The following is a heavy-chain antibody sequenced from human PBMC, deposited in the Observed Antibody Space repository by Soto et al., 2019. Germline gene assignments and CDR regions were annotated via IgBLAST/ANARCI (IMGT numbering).Heavy chain of an antibody. CDR3: ARAMASKWFHC. D-gene: IGHD1-26*01. J-gene: IGHJ4*02. V-gene: IGHV1-2*07. CDR2: IDPKSGGA. Sequence: ASVKVSCKASGYTFSGYYLHWLRQAPGQGPEWMGWIDPKSGGAHYANNFQGRVTLTWDTSLSTAYMDLSSLRSDDTAVYYCARAMASKWFHCWCQASLLTLSS. CDR1: GYTFSGYY.